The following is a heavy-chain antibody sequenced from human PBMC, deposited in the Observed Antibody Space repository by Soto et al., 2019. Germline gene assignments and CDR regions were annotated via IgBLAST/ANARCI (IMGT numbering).Heavy chain of an antibody. CDR2: ISYDGLKK. V-gene: IGHV3-30-3*01. Sequence: QVQLVESGGGVVQPGGSLKLSCAASGFNFNHFALNWVRQAPGKGPEWVAVISYDGLKKFYADSVKGRFTISRDTSTDTVSLQMNDLRVEDTTVYYCASEGCSGTACYLQHWGQGTLVTVSS. CDR1: GFNFNHFA. D-gene: IGHD6-25*01. J-gene: IGHJ1*01. CDR3: ASEGCSGTACYLQH.